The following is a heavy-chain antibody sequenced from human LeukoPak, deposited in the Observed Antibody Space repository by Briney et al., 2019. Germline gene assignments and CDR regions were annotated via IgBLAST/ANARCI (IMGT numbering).Heavy chain of an antibody. CDR3: ARCGTMVRGVSTSFDY. CDR1: GFTFSSYS. CDR2: ISSSSSYI. D-gene: IGHD3-10*01. J-gene: IGHJ4*02. Sequence: GGSLRLSCAASGFTFSSYSMNWVRQAPGKGLEWVSSISSSSSYIYYADSVKGRFTISRDNAKNSLYLQMNSLRAEDTAVYYCARCGTMVRGVSTSFDYGGEGTLVSVSS. V-gene: IGHV3-21*01.